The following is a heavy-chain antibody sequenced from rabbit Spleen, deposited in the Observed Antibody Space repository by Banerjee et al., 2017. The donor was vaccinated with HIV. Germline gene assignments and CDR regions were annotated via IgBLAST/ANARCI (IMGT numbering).Heavy chain of an antibody. Sequence: QSLEESGGDLVKPGASLTLTCTASGFSFGDRDVMCWVRQAPGKGLQWIACINAVTGKAVYATWAIGRFTFSKTSSTTVTLQMTSLTAADTATYFCARDLYALNGGTYPFTLWGQGTLVTVS. V-gene: IGHV1S40*01. CDR3: ARDLYALNGGTYPFTL. D-gene: IGHD2-1*01. CDR1: GFSFGDRDV. CDR2: INAVTGKA. J-gene: IGHJ4*01.